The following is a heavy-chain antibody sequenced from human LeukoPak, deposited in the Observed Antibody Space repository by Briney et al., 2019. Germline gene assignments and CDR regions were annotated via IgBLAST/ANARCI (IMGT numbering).Heavy chain of an antibody. J-gene: IGHJ4*02. CDR2: MRYDATKK. Sequence: GGSLRLSCAASGFNFSNFGIHWVRQAPGKGLEWVAFMRYDATKKYYADSVKGRFTISRDNSKNTVFLQINSLRADDTSVYYCARSVMMYASTYYFHYWGQGTLVTVSS. CDR1: GFNFSNFG. D-gene: IGHD2-8*01. V-gene: IGHV3-30*02. CDR3: ARSVMMYASTYYFHY.